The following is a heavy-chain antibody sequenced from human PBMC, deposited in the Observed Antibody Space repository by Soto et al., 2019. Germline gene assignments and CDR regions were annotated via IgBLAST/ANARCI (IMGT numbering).Heavy chain of an antibody. CDR1: GYVFSNSG. CDR3: ARGAAAGTCY. J-gene: IGHJ4*02. D-gene: IGHD6-13*01. CDR2: ISFDGRNE. V-gene: IGHV3-30*03. Sequence: QVQLVESGGGVVQPGKPLRLSCAASGYVFSNSGMHWVRQAPGKGLEWVALISFDGRNEYYADSVKGRATISRDNSKNTVYLQMNSLRPDDTAVYYCARGAAAGTCYWGQGTPVTVSS.